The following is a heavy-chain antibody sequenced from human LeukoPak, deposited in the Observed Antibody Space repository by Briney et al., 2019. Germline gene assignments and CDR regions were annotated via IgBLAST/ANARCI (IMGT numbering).Heavy chain of an antibody. D-gene: IGHD6-13*01. CDR3: ARSQGTIAAAGTADY. V-gene: IGHV1-69*04. CDR1: GGTFSSYA. CDR2: IIPILGIA. J-gene: IGHJ4*02. Sequence: SVKVSCKASGGTFSSYAISWVRQAPGQGLEWMGRIIPILGIANYAQKFQGRVTITADKSTSTAYMELSSLRSEDTAVYYCARSQGTIAAAGTADYWGQGTLVTVSS.